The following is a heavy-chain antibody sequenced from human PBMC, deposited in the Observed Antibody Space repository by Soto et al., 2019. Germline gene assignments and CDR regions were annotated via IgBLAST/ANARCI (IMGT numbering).Heavy chain of an antibody. V-gene: IGHV4-4*02. D-gene: IGHD3-10*01. CDR1: SGSISSSNW. CDR2: IYHSGST. CDR3: ASGLLWFGEDGNWFDP. J-gene: IGHJ5*02. Sequence: QVQLQESGPGLVKPSGTLSLTCAVSSGSISSSNWWSWVRQPPGKGLEWIGEIYHSGSTNYNPSLKSRVTIQVDKSTRLCSRKLSTVIAADTAGYYCASGLLWFGEDGNWFDPWGQGTLVTVSS.